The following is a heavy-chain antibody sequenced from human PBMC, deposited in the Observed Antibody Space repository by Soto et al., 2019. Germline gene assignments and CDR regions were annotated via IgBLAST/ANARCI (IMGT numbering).Heavy chain of an antibody. J-gene: IGHJ6*02. V-gene: IGHV3-30*18. CDR1: GFTFSSYG. CDR3: AKDLDPPFRYYYYYGMDV. CDR2: ISYDGSNK. Sequence: GGSLRLSCAASGFTFSSYGMHWVRQAPGKGLEWVAVISYDGSNKYYADSVKGRFTISRDNSKKTLYLQMNSLRAEDTAVYYCAKDLDPPFRYYYYYGMDVWGQGTTVTVSS.